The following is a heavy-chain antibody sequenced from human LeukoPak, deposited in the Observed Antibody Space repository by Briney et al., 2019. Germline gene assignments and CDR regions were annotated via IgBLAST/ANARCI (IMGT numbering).Heavy chain of an antibody. CDR3: ATTVGSYFDY. D-gene: IGHD3-16*01. Sequence: SQTLSLTCTVSGGSISSGGYYWSWIRQHPGKGLEWIGYIYYSGSTYYNPSLKSRVTMSVDTSENQFSLKLSSVTAADTAVYCCATTVGSYFDYWSQGTLVTASS. CDR1: GGSISSGGYY. CDR2: IYYSGST. J-gene: IGHJ4*02. V-gene: IGHV4-31*03.